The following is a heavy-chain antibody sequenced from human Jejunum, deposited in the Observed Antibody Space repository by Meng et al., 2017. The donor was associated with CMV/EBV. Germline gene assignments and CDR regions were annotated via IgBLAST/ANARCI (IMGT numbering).Heavy chain of an antibody. Sequence: NYVSWVRQAPGKGLEWVSIIYADQSGSSTYYAGSAEGRFTISRDDSKNTVDLQMTGLTREDTAVYFCATEGCGGDCQSYYYFDHWGRGTLVTVSS. V-gene: IGHV3-53*01. D-gene: IGHD2-21*02. CDR2: IYADQSGSST. J-gene: IGHJ4*02. CDR3: ATEGCGGDCQSYYYFDH. CDR1: NY.